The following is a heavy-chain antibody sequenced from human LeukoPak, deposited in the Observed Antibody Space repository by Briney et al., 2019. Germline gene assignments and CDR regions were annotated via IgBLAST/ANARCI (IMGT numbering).Heavy chain of an antibody. V-gene: IGHV1-2*04. CDR1: GYTFTSYG. CDR2: INPNSGGT. J-gene: IGHJ4*02. Sequence: ASVKVSCKASGYTFTSYGISWVRQAPGQGLEWMGWINPNSGGTNYAQKFQGWVTMTRDTSISTAYMELSRLRSDDTAVYYCAREDFDRKFDYWGQGTLVTVSS. CDR3: AREDFDRKFDY. D-gene: IGHD3-9*01.